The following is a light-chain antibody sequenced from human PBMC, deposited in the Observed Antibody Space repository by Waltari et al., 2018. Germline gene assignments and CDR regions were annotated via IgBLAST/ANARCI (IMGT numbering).Light chain of an antibody. CDR3: QQYVRLPVT. CDR1: QSVSRT. Sequence: EIVLTQSPGTMSLSPGERATLSCRASQSVSRTLAWYQQKPGQAPRLLIYGASTRATGIPERVRGGGSGTDFSLTISRLEPEDFAVYYCQQYVRLPVTFGQGTKVEIK. V-gene: IGKV3-20*01. CDR2: GAS. J-gene: IGKJ1*01.